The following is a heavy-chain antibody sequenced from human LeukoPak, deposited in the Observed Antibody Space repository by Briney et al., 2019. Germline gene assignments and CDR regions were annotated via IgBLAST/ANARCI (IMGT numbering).Heavy chain of an antibody. Sequence: PGGSLRLSCAVSGLTFRNASMSWLRQAPGKGLEWVGRIKSKTDGGTTDYAAPVKGRFTISRDDSKNTLYLQMNSLTTGDTAVYFCAHRDTTMVRVDYWGQGTLVTVSS. CDR1: GLTFRNAS. CDR2: IKSKTDGGTT. CDR3: AHRDTTMVRVDY. J-gene: IGHJ4*02. D-gene: IGHD5-18*01. V-gene: IGHV3-15*01.